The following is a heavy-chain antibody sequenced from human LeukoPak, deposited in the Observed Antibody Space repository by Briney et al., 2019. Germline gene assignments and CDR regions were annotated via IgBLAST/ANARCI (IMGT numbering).Heavy chain of an antibody. CDR2: IYYSGST. CDR1: GGSISSSSYY. Sequence: SETLSLTCTVSGGSISSSSYYWGWIRQPPGKGLEWIGSIYYSGSTYYNPSLKSRVTISVDTSKNQFSLKLSSVTAADTAVYYCARGYCSSTSCYLRTRNNWFDPWGQGTLVTVSS. D-gene: IGHD2-2*01. CDR3: ARGYCSSTSCYLRTRNNWFDP. V-gene: IGHV4-39*07. J-gene: IGHJ5*02.